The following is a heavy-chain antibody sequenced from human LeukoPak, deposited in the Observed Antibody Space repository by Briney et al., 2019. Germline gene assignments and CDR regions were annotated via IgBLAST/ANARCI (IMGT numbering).Heavy chain of an antibody. V-gene: IGHV3-11*01. J-gene: IGHJ3*02. Sequence: GGSLRLSCAASGFTFSDYYMSWIRQAPGKGLEWFSYISSSGSTIYYADSVKGRFTISRDNAKNSLYLQMNSLRAEDTAVYYCARDKRQLWFRELLLSDAFDIWGQGTMVTVSS. CDR3: ARDKRQLWFRELLLSDAFDI. CDR1: GFTFSDYY. D-gene: IGHD3-10*01. CDR2: ISSSGSTI.